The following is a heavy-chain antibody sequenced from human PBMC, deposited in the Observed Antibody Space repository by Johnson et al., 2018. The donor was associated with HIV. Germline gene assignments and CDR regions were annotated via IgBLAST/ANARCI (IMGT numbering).Heavy chain of an antibody. D-gene: IGHD3-16*01. Sequence: EQLVESGGGLVQPGGSLRLSCVVSEFIFSSYWMSWVRQAPGKGLEWVANINQDGSEKYYVDSTKGRFTISRDNAKNSLYLQMNSLRVEDTAVYYCARGRDSIGDGGAFDIWGQGTMVTVSS. CDR2: INQDGSEK. V-gene: IGHV3-7*05. CDR3: ARGRDSIGDGGAFDI. CDR1: EFIFSSYW. J-gene: IGHJ3*02.